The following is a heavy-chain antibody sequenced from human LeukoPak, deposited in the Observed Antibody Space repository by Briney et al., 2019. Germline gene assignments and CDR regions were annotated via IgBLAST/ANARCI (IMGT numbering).Heavy chain of an antibody. V-gene: IGHV4-59*01. J-gene: IGHJ3*02. Sequence: KPSETLSLTCTVSGGSISSYYWSWIRQPPGKGLEWIGYIYYSGSTNYNPSLKSRVTISVDTSKNQFSLRLTSVTAADTAVYYCARDRSGNYGFVFDIWGQGTMVTVSS. CDR3: ARDRSGNYGFVFDI. CDR1: GGSISSYY. CDR2: IYYSGST. D-gene: IGHD1-26*01.